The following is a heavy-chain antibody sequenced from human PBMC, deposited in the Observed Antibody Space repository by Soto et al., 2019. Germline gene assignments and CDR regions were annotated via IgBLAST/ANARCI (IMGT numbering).Heavy chain of an antibody. D-gene: IGHD3-9*01. CDR1: GFTFSNAW. J-gene: IGHJ6*02. CDR3: TTDLVNYHYGMDV. CDR2: IKSKTDGGTT. V-gene: IGHV3-15*01. Sequence: GSLRLSCAASGFTFSNAWMSWVRQAPGKGLEWVGRIKSKTDGGTTDYAAPVKGRFTISRDDSKNTLCLQMNSLKTEDTAVYYCTTDLVNYHYGMDVWGQGTTVTVSS.